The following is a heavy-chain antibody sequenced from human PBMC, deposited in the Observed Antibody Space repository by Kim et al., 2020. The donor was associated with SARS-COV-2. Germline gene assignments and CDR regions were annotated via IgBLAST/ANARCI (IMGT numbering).Heavy chain of an antibody. CDR1: GFTFSSYS. Sequence: GGSLRLSCAASGFTFSSYSMNWVRQAPGKGLEWVSSISSSSSYIYYADSVKGRFTISRDNAKNSLYLQMNSLRAEDTAVYYCASEIAAAVVLPFDYWGQGTLVTVSS. CDR2: ISSSSSYI. J-gene: IGHJ4*02. V-gene: IGHV3-21*01. CDR3: ASEIAAAVVLPFDY. D-gene: IGHD6-13*01.